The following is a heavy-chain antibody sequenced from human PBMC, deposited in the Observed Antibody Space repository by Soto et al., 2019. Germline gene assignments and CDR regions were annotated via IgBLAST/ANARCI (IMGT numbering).Heavy chain of an antibody. J-gene: IGHJ6*03. CDR2: IKQDGSEK. D-gene: IGHD6-6*01. CDR1: GFTFSSYW. Sequence: EVQLVESGGGLVQPGGSLRLSCAASGFTFSSYWMSWVRQAPGKGLEWVANIKQDGSEKYYVDSVKGRFTISRDNAKNSVYLQINSLRAEDTAVYYCWYRSSSGYYYYYMAVGGKGTTVTVS. V-gene: IGHV3-7*01. CDR3: WYRSSSGYYYYYMAV.